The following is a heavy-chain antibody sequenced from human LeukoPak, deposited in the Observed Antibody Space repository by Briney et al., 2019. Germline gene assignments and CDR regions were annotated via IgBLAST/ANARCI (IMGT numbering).Heavy chain of an antibody. D-gene: IGHD3-3*01. CDR1: GCSISSYY. V-gene: IGHV4-59*12. Sequence: SETLSLTCTVSGCSISSYYWSWIRQPPGKGLEWIGYIYFSGSTNYNPSLKSRVTISVDTSKNQFSLKLSSVTAADTAVYYCARGLYDFWSGYNYYYYYMDVWGKGTTVTVSS. J-gene: IGHJ6*03. CDR3: ARGLYDFWSGYNYYYYYMDV. CDR2: IYFSGST.